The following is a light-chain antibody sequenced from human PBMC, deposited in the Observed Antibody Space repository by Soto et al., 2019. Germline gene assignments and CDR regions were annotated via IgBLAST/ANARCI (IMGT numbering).Light chain of an antibody. CDR1: KLGDKY. J-gene: IGLJ1*01. V-gene: IGLV3-1*01. CDR3: QAWDSSTAGV. CDR2: QDS. Sequence: SYELTQPPSVSVSPGQTASITCSGDKLGDKYACWYQQKPGQSPVLVIYQDSKRPSGIPERFSGSNSGNTATLTISGTQAMDEADYYCQAWDSSTAGVLGPGTKVTVL.